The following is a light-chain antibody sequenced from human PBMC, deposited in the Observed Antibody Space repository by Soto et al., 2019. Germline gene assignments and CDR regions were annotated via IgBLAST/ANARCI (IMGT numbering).Light chain of an antibody. Sequence: DIQMTQSPSTLSASVGDRVTIACRASQSISGWLAWYQQKPGKAPKLLIYDVSSLESGVPSRFSGSGSGTEFTLTIGSMQTDDFANYYCQQYNSYSWTFGQGTKVDIK. CDR3: QQYNSYSWT. CDR2: DVS. CDR1: QSISGW. J-gene: IGKJ1*01. V-gene: IGKV1-5*01.